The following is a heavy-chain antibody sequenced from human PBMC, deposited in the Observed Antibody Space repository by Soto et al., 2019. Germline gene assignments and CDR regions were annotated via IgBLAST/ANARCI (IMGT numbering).Heavy chain of an antibody. CDR1: GFTVSNTY. CDR3: AKRGTTVTTSLWY. V-gene: IGHV3-66*01. J-gene: IGHJ4*02. D-gene: IGHD4-17*01. CDR2: IYSGGVT. Sequence: EVQLVESGGGLVQPGGSLRLSCAASGFTVSNTYMCWVRQAPGKGLEWVSLIYSGGVTHYADSVRGRFTISRDNSRNTLYLQMYSLRADDAAVYYCAKRGTTVTTSLWYWGQGTLVTVSS.